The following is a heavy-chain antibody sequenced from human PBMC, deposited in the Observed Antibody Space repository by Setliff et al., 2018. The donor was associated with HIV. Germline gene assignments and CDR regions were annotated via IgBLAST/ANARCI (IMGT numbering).Heavy chain of an antibody. CDR3: AGSILTGYYTFGADY. D-gene: IGHD3-9*01. V-gene: IGHV1-69*05. CDR1: GYTFTSYG. Sequence: SVKVSCKASGYTFTSYGFNWVRQAPGQGLEWMGGIIPMSGTAKYAKKFQGRVTITTDESTTTAYMELSSLRSEDTALYYCAGSILTGYYTFGADYWGQGTLVTVSS. J-gene: IGHJ4*02. CDR2: IIPMSGTA.